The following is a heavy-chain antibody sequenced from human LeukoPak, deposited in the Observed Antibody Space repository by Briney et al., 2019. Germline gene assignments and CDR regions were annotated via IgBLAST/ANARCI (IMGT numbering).Heavy chain of an antibody. V-gene: IGHV3-23*01. D-gene: IGHD3-16*01. CDR1: GFTFSNHW. Sequence: GGSLRLSCAASGFTFSNHWMAWVRQAPVKGLEWVSAISGDGTRTYYADSVKGRFTISRDNSKNTLYLEMSSLRVEDTAIYYCAKWPEGAMDYFDYWGQGTLVTVSS. CDR3: AKWPEGAMDYFDY. J-gene: IGHJ4*02. CDR2: ISGDGTRT.